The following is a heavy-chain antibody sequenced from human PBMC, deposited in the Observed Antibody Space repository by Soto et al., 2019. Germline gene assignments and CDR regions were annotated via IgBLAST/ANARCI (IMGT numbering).Heavy chain of an antibody. CDR3: ASHWGFAVAGSRVDS. Sequence: QVQLQESAPGLVRPSETLSLTCTVSGGSVNSDSYYWGWIRQPPGKGLAWIGGILISGNTRHSPSLKSRVNISVDAPQNQFSLTLTSVPAADTALYYCASHWGFAVAGSRVDSWGLGTLVSVSS. J-gene: IGHJ5*01. CDR2: ILISGNT. D-gene: IGHD6-13*01. CDR1: GGSVNSDSYY. V-gene: IGHV4-39*01.